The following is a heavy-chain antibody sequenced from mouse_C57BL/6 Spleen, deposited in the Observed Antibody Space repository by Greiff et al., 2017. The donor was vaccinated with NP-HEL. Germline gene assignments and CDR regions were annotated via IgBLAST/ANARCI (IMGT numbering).Heavy chain of an antibody. V-gene: IGHV2-3*01. CDR1: GFSLTSYG. CDR3: ASKGGDYYGSSYYFDV. J-gene: IGHJ1*03. D-gene: IGHD1-1*01. CDR2: IWGDGST. Sequence: VMLVESGPGLVAPSQSLSITCTVSGFSLTSYGVSWVRQPPGKGLEWLGVIWGDGSTNYHSALISRLSISKDNSKSQVFLKLNSLQTDDTATYYCASKGGDYYGSSYYFDVWGTGTTVTVSS.